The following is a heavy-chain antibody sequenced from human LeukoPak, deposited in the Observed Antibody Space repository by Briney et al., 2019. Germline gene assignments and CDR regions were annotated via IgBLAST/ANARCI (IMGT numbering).Heavy chain of an antibody. CDR3: ARLGYSYGFRNFDY. D-gene: IGHD5-18*01. Sequence: SETLSLTCTVSGGSISSYYWSWIRQPPGKGLEWIGYICYSGSTNYNPSLKSRVTISVDTSKNQFSLKLSSVTAADTAVYYCARLGYSYGFRNFDYWGQGTLVTVSS. J-gene: IGHJ4*02. CDR2: ICYSGST. V-gene: IGHV4-59*08. CDR1: GGSISSYY.